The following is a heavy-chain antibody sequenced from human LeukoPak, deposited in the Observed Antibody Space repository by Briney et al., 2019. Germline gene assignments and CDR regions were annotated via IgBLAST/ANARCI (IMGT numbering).Heavy chain of an antibody. CDR1: GGSISSSNW. D-gene: IGHD6-19*01. CDR3: ARDLIAVAGTRAFDI. CDR2: IYHSGST. Sequence: SGTLSLTCAVSGGSISSSNWWSWVRQPPGKGLEWIGEIYHSGSTNYNPSLKSRVTISVDKSKNQFSLKLSSVTAADTAVYYCARDLIAVAGTRAFDIWGQGIMVTVSS. J-gene: IGHJ3*02. V-gene: IGHV4-4*02.